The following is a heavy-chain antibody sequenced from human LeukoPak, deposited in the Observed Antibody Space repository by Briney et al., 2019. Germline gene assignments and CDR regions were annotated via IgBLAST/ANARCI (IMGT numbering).Heavy chain of an antibody. CDR2: ISGSGGST. J-gene: IGHJ4*02. CDR1: GFTFSSYA. V-gene: IGHV3-23*01. CDR3: AKDRKYSGSPTLFDY. D-gene: IGHD1-26*01. Sequence: GGSLRLSCAASGFTFSSYAMSWVRRAPGKGLEWVSAISGSGGSTYYADSVKGRLTISRDNSKNTLYLQMNSLRAEDTAVYYCAKDRKYSGSPTLFDYWGQGTLVTVSS.